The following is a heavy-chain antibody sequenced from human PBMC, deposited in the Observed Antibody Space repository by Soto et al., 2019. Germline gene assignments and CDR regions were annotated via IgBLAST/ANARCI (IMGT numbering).Heavy chain of an antibody. CDR1: GYTFTSSD. CDR3: ARERSVGIAVAGRFDP. J-gene: IGHJ5*02. D-gene: IGHD6-19*01. CDR2: MNPNSGNT. Sequence: QVQLVQSGAEVKKPGASVKVSCKASGYTFTSSDINWVRQATGQGLEWMGWMNPNSGNTGYAQKFQGRVTMTRNTSISTAYMELSSLRSEDTAVYYCARERSVGIAVAGRFDPWGQGTLVTVSS. V-gene: IGHV1-8*01.